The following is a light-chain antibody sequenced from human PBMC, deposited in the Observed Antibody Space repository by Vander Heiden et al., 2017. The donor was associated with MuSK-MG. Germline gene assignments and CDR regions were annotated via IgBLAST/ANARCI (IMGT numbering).Light chain of an antibody. Sequence: DIQLTQSPSFLSASVGDKVTITCRARQVISSFLSWYQQTPVKAPKLLYYAASTLQSGLPSMCSSSGSGTEFTLTISSLQPEDFATYYCQHLNSYPLTFGGGTKVEI. V-gene: IGKV1-9*01. CDR1: QVISSF. J-gene: IGKJ4*01. CDR3: QHLNSYPLT. CDR2: AAS.